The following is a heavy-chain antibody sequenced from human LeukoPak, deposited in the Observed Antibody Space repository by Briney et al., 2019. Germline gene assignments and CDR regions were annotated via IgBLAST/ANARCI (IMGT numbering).Heavy chain of an antibody. V-gene: IGHV4-39*01. CDR3: ARRLGGSGSYYY. D-gene: IGHD3-10*01. CDR2: IYYSGST. Sequence: SEPLSLTCSVSGGSISSSIYYWGWIRQPPGKGLELIGSIYYSGSTYYHPSLKSRVTISVDTSKNQLSLKLRSVTAADTAVYYCARRLGGSGSYYYWGQGTRVTVSS. J-gene: IGHJ4*02. CDR1: GGSISSSIYY.